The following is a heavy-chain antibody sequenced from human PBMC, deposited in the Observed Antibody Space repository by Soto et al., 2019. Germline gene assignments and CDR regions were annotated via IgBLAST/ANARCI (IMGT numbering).Heavy chain of an antibody. D-gene: IGHD3-9*01. Sequence: GASVKVSCKASGYTFTSYAMHWVRQAPGQRLEWMGWINAGNGNTKYSQKFQGRVTITRDTSASTAYMELSSLRSEDTAVYYCARGGGLRYFDWPFDYWGQGTLVNVSS. CDR3: ARGGGLRYFDWPFDY. V-gene: IGHV1-3*01. CDR1: GYTFTSYA. J-gene: IGHJ4*02. CDR2: INAGNGNT.